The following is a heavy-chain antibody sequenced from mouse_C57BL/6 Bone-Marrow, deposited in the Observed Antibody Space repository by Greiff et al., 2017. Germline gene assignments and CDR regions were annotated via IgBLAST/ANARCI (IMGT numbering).Heavy chain of an antibody. CDR1: GYTFTSYG. CDR3: ARRALITTVVAPFYAMDY. CDR2: IYPRSGNT. J-gene: IGHJ4*01. D-gene: IGHD1-1*01. V-gene: IGHV1-81*01. Sequence: QVQLQQSGAELARPGASVKLSCKASGYTFTSYGISWVKQRTGQGLEWIGEIYPRSGNTYYNEKFKGKATLTADKSSSTAYMELRSLTSEDSAVYFCARRALITTVVAPFYAMDYWGQGTSVTVSS.